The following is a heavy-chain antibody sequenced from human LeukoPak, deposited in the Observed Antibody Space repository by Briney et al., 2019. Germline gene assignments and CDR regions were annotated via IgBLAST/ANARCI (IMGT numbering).Heavy chain of an antibody. D-gene: IGHD1-26*01. CDR1: GGSISSYY. V-gene: IGHV4-59*08. J-gene: IGHJ4*02. CDR3: ARFPGSGSYDEPFDY. Sequence: SETLSLTCTVSGGSISSYYWSWIRQPPGKGLEWIGYIYYSGSTNYNPSLKSRVTISVDTSKNQFSLKLSSVTAADTAVYYCARFPGSGSYDEPFDYWGQGTLVTVSS. CDR2: IYYSGST.